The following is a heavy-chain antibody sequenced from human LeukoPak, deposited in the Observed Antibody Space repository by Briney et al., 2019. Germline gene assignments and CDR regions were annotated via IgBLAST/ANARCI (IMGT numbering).Heavy chain of an antibody. Sequence: GGSLGLSCAASGFSFRSYALHWVRQAPGKGLEWVAVISYDGSKRSYGDSVKGRFTISRDSSENTVSLQMNSLTADDTAVYYCVRGLRYYDDSGFHYGVFDIWGQGTVVTVSS. CDR3: VRGLRYYDDSGFHYGVFDI. V-gene: IGHV3-30-3*01. CDR1: GFSFRSYA. D-gene: IGHD3-22*01. CDR2: ISYDGSKR. J-gene: IGHJ3*02.